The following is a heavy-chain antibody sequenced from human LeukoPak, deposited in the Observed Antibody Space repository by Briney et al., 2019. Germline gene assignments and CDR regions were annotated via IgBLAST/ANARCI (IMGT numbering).Heavy chain of an antibody. D-gene: IGHD6-6*01. CDR2: INHSGST. CDR1: GGSFSGYY. CDR3: ARDGIMSSSAHLFDY. J-gene: IGHJ4*02. Sequence: SETLSLTCAVYGGSFSGYYWSWIRQPPGKGLEWIGEINHSGSTNYNPSLKSRVTISVDTSKNQFSLKLSSVTAADTAVYYCARDGIMSSSAHLFDYWGQGTLVTVSS. V-gene: IGHV4-34*01.